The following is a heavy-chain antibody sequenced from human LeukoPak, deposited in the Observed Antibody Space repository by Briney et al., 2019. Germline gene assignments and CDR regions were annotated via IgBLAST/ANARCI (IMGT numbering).Heavy chain of an antibody. D-gene: IGHD3-10*01. CDR1: GFTFSSYS. V-gene: IGHV3-21*01. J-gene: IGHJ3*02. CDR2: ISSSSSYI. Sequence: GGALRLSCAASGFTFSSYSMNWVRQAPGKGLEWVSSISSSSSYIYYADSVKGLFTICRDNAKNSLYLQMNSLRAEDTAVYYCARDRPNYYGPMDAFDIWGQGTMVTVSS. CDR3: ARDRPNYYGPMDAFDI.